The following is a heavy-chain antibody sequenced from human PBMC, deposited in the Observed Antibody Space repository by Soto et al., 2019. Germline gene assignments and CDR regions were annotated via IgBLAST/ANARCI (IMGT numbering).Heavy chain of an antibody. CDR3: ARDHSVDTAMVDYYYGMDV. CDR2: IIPIFGTA. D-gene: IGHD5-18*01. Sequence: ASVKVSCKASGGTFSSYAISWVRQAPGQGLEWMGGIIPIFGTANYAQKFQGRVTITADESTSTAYMELSSLRSEDTAVYYCARDHSVDTAMVDYYYGMDVWGQGTTVTVSS. V-gene: IGHV1-69*13. J-gene: IGHJ6*02. CDR1: GGTFSSYA.